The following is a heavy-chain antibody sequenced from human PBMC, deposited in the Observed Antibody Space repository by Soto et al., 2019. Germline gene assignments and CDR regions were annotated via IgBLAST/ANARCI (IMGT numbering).Heavy chain of an antibody. Sequence: SETLSLTCTVSGGSISSYYWSWIRQPPGKGLEWIGYIYYSGSTNYNPSLKSRVTISVDTSKNQFSLKLSSVTAADTAVYYCASLGYCSSTSCSTLSYYYMDVWGKGTTVTVSS. D-gene: IGHD2-2*01. J-gene: IGHJ6*03. CDR3: ASLGYCSSTSCSTLSYYYMDV. CDR2: IYYSGST. CDR1: GGSISSYY. V-gene: IGHV4-59*01.